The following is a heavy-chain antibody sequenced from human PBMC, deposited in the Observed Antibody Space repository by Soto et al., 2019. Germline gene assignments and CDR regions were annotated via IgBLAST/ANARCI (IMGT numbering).Heavy chain of an antibody. CDR3: AHRREDRGGLGNFAY. J-gene: IGHJ4*02. V-gene: IGHV2-5*02. CDR1: GFSLSTSGVG. D-gene: IGHD2-15*01. Sequence: QITLKESGPTLVKPTQTLTLTCTFSGFSLSTSGVGVGWIRQPPGKALDWLALIYWDDDKRYSPSLRSRLTITQATSKTQVVRTLTNMDPVDTATYYCAHRREDRGGLGNFAYWGQGTLVTVSS. CDR2: IYWDDDK.